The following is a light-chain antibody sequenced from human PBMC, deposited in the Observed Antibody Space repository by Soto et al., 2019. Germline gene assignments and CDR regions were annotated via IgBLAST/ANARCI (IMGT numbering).Light chain of an antibody. CDR1: QNVSNK. Sequence: EIVLTQSPATLSSSPGERATLSCRASQNVSNKLAWYQHKPGQAPRLLIYDTSNRATGIPARFSGSGSGTDFTLTISSLEPEDFAVYYCQQRKSWPRTFGQGTKVDNK. CDR3: QQRKSWPRT. V-gene: IGKV3-11*01. CDR2: DTS. J-gene: IGKJ1*01.